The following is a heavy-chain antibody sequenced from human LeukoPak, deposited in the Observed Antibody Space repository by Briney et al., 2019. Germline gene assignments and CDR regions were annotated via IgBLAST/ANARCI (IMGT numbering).Heavy chain of an antibody. V-gene: IGHV3-64*01. CDR1: GFTFSSHA. CDR2: ISSNGGST. Sequence: GGSLRLSCAASGFTFSSHAMHWVRQAPGKGLEYVSAISSNGGSTYYANSVKGRFTISRDNSKNTLYLQMGSLRAEDMAVYYCARDGGTAMVFGAFDIWGQGTMVTVSS. D-gene: IGHD5-18*01. CDR3: ARDGGTAMVFGAFDI. J-gene: IGHJ3*02.